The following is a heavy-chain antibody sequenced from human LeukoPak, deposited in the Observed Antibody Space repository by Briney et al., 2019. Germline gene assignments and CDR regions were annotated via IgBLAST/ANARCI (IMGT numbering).Heavy chain of an antibody. Sequence: PGGSLRLSCAASGFTFSDHYMDWVRQAPGKGLEWVGRTRNKADTYTTHYAASVEGRFTISRDDSKNSLYLHMNSLKTEDTAVYYCAHLGGVVTATTDFGYWGQGTLVTVSS. CDR2: TRNKADTYTT. CDR1: GFTFSDHY. D-gene: IGHD2-2*01. V-gene: IGHV3-72*01. CDR3: AHLGGVVTATTDFGY. J-gene: IGHJ4*02.